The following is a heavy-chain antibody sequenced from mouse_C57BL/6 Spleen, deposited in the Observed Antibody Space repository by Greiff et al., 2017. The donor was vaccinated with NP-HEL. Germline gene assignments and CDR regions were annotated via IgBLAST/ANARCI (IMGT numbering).Heavy chain of an antibody. CDR2: IYPGDGDT. CDR3: ATDGYDGGAWFGY. Sequence: QVHVKQSGPELVKPGASVKISCKASGYAFSSSWMSWVKQRPGKGLEWIGRIYPGDGDTNYNGKFKGKATLTADKSSSTAYMQLSSLTSEESAVYFCATDGYDGGAWFGYWGKGTLVTVSA. CDR1: GYAFSSSW. D-gene: IGHD2-2*01. J-gene: IGHJ3*01. V-gene: IGHV1-82*01.